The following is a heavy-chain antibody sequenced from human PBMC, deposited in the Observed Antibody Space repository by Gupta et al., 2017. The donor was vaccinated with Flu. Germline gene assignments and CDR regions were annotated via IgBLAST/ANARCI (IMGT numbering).Heavy chain of an antibody. CDR1: GGSISSSTYY. J-gene: IGHJ4*02. CDR3: ARHPHLMYFDY. CDR2: ISYNGKT. V-gene: IGHV4-39*01. Sequence: QLQLQESGPGLVKPSETLSLTCTVSGGSISSSTYYWGWIRQPPGKGLEWIGTISYNGKTYYNPSLKSRVTISVDTSKNQFSLKLSSVTAADTAVYYCARHPHLMYFDYWGQGTLVTVSS. D-gene: IGHD2-8*01.